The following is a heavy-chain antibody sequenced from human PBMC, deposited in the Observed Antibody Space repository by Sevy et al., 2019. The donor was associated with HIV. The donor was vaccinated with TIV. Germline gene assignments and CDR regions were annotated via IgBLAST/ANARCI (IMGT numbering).Heavy chain of an antibody. CDR3: ARWSISIDY. CDR1: GGTFSSYI. CDR2: ITPVLGTT. Sequence: ASVKVSCKASGGTFSSYIVSWVRQAPGQGIEWMGGITPVLGTTNYAHKFQGRVTITADESTSTVYMEMSRLKSEDTAVYYCARWSISIDYWGQGTLVTVSS. J-gene: IGHJ4*02. V-gene: IGHV1-69*13.